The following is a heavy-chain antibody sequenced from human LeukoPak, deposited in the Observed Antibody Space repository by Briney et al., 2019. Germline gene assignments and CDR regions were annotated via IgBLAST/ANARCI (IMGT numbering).Heavy chain of an antibody. J-gene: IGHJ4*02. CDR2: IKQDGSEK. V-gene: IGHV3-7*03. CDR3: ASSHKYCSSTNCRDY. D-gene: IGHD2-2*01. Sequence: GGPLRLSCAASGFTFSSYCMGWVRQAPGKGLEWVANIKQDGSEKYYVDSVKGRFTISRDNAKNSLYLQMNSLRAEDTAVYYCASSHKYCSSTNCRDYWGQGTLVTVSS. CDR1: GFTFSSYC.